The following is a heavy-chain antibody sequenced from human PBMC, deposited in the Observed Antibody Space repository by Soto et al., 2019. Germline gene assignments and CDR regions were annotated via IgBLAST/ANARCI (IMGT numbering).Heavy chain of an antibody. CDR2: ISAYNGNT. CDR1: GYTFTSYG. CDR3: ARDLYYDILTGYPGLHP. Sequence: ASVKVSCKASGYTFTSYGISWVRQAPGQGLEWMGWISAYNGNTNYAQKLQGRVTMTTDTSTSTAYMELRSLRSDDTAVYYCARDLYYDILTGYPGLHPWGQGTLVTVSS. J-gene: IGHJ5*02. V-gene: IGHV1-18*01. D-gene: IGHD3-9*01.